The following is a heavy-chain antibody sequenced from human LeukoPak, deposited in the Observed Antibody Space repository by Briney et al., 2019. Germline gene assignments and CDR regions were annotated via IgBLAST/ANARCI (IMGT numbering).Heavy chain of an antibody. J-gene: IGHJ4*02. D-gene: IGHD5-12*01. CDR2: IIPIFGTA. Sequence: SVKVSCKASGGTFSSYAISWVRRAPGQGLEWMGGIIPIFGTANYAQKFQGRVTITADESTSTAYMELSSLRSEDTAVYYCARATSGYDSWGYFDYWGQGTLVTVSS. V-gene: IGHV1-69*01. CDR1: GGTFSSYA. CDR3: ARATSGYDSWGYFDY.